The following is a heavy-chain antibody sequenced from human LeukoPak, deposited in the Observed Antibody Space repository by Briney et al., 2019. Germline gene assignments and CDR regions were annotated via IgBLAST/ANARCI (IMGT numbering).Heavy chain of an antibody. J-gene: IGHJ4*02. CDR1: GGSISSSSYY. Sequence: SETLSLTCTVSGGSISSSSYYWGWIRQPPGKGLEWIGSIYYSGSTYYNPSLKSRVTISVDTSKNQFSLKLSSVTAADTAVYYCARADTIAARPSLVDYWGQGTLVTASS. V-gene: IGHV4-39*07. CDR2: IYYSGST. CDR3: ARADTIAARPSLVDY. D-gene: IGHD6-6*01.